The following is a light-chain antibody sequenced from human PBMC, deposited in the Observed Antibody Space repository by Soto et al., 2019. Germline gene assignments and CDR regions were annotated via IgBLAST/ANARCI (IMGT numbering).Light chain of an antibody. Sequence: EIVMTQSPATLSVSPGERATLSCRASQSVSSNLAWYQQKPGQAPRLLIYGASTRATGIPARFSGSGSGTEFTLTNSSLQSEDFAVYYCQQYNNWPRTFGQGTNVDIK. CDR3: QQYNNWPRT. CDR1: QSVSSN. J-gene: IGKJ1*01. CDR2: GAS. V-gene: IGKV3-15*01.